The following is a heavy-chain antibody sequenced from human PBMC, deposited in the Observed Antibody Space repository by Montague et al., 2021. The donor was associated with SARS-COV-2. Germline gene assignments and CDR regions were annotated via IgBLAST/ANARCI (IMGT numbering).Heavy chain of an antibody. CDR3: ARDIWEPEVRSRGWFDP. Sequence: SETLSLTCGVSGGSISDNNWWSWVRQSPETGLEWIGEISLGGHTDYNPSLKSRVTISLDKSKNQFSLKLTSVTAADTAVYYCARDIWEPEVRSRGWFDPCGQGNLVTVSS. V-gene: IGHV4-4*02. CDR2: ISLGGHT. D-gene: IGHD1-26*01. CDR1: GGSISDNNW. J-gene: IGHJ5*02.